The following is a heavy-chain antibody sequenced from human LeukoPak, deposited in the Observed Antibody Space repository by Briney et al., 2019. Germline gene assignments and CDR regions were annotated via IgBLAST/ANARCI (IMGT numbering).Heavy chain of an antibody. D-gene: IGHD2-15*01. CDR2: ISSSGSTI. V-gene: IGHV3-48*03. Sequence: GGSLKLSCAASGFTFSSYEMNWVRQAPGKGLEWVSYISSSGSTIYYADSVKGRFTISRYNAKNSLYLQMNSLRAEDTAVYYCARGGQDIVVVVAATYYFDYWGQGTLVTVSS. CDR1: GFTFSSYE. J-gene: IGHJ4*02. CDR3: ARGGQDIVVVVAATYYFDY.